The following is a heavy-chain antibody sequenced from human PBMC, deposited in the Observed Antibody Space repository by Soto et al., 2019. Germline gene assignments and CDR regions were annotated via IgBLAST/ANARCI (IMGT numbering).Heavy chain of an antibody. Sequence: QVQLVQSGAEVKKPGSSVKVSCKASGGTFSSYAISWVRQAPGQGLEWMGGIIPISDTTNYAQKFQGRVTITADASTSTAYMELSSLRSVYTAVYYGSRSQGSSTSLEIYYYYYYGMDVWGQRTTVTVSS. V-gene: IGHV1-69*01. CDR3: SRSQGSSTSLEIYYYYYYGMDV. CDR2: IIPISDTT. D-gene: IGHD2-2*01. J-gene: IGHJ6*02. CDR1: GGTFSSYA.